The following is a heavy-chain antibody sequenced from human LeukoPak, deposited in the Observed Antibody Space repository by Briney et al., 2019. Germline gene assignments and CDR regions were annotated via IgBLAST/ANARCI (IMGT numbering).Heavy chain of an antibody. V-gene: IGHV1-2*02. Sequence: ASVKVSCKASGYTFTGYYMHWVRQAPGQGLEWMGWINPNSGGTNYAQKFQGRVTMTRDTSISTAYMELSRLRSDDTAVYYCARTYSSSFGLYDYWGQGTLVTVSS. CDR1: GYTFTGYY. D-gene: IGHD6-6*01. CDR2: INPNSGGT. CDR3: ARTYSSSFGLYDY. J-gene: IGHJ4*02.